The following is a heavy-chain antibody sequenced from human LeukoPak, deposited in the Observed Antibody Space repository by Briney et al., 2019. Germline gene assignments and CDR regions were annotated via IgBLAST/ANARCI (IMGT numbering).Heavy chain of an antibody. CDR1: GYTFTGYY. D-gene: IGHD3-10*01. J-gene: IGHJ4*02. CDR3: AREYYYGSGNYYNRIDY. CDR2: INPGSGGT. Sequence: GASVKVSCKASGYTFTGYYIHWVRQAPGQGLEWMGWINPGSGGTNYAQNFHGRVTMTRDTSISTAYMAVSRLRSDDTAVYYCAREYYYGSGNYYNRIDYWGQGTLVTVSS. V-gene: IGHV1-2*02.